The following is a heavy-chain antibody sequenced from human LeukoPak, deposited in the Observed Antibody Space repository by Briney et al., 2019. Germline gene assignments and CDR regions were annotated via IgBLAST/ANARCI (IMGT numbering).Heavy chain of an antibody. CDR1: GGSITNSKW. CDR3: AGKDFGTQNFDF. V-gene: IGHV4-4*02. CDR2: IYHSGSS. D-gene: IGHD3-10*01. Sequence: SGTLSLTCDVSGGSITNSKWWTWLRQPPGKGLEWIGEIYHSGSSNYNPSLRSRVTISVDKSKYQFSLKLYSVTAADTALYYCAGKDFGTQNFDFWGQGTLVTVSS. J-gene: IGHJ4*02.